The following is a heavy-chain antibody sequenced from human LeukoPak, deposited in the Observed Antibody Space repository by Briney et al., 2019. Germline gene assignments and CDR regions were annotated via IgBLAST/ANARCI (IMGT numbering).Heavy chain of an antibody. CDR3: ASYYYDSSAYYVPLDH. CDR1: GGSISSGGYS. CDR2: IYHSGST. D-gene: IGHD3-22*01. Sequence: PSETLSLTCAVSGGSISSGGYSWSWIRQPPGKGLEWIGYIYHSGSTYYNPSLESRVTISVDTSKNQFSLKLTSVTAADTAVYYCASYYYDSSAYYVPLDHWGQGTLVTVSS. V-gene: IGHV4-30-2*01. J-gene: IGHJ4*02.